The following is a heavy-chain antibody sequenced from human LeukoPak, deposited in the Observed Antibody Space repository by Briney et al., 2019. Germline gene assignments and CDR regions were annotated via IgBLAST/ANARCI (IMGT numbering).Heavy chain of an antibody. J-gene: IGHJ4*02. CDR3: VRPGGSGSYYHDYFDY. D-gene: IGHD1-26*01. CDR2: ISAYNGNT. Sequence: GASVKVSCKASGYTFTSYGISWVRQAPGQGLEWMGWISAYNGNTNYAQKLQGRVTMTTDTSTSTAYMELRSLRSDDTAVYYCVRPGGSGSYYHDYFDYWGQGTLVTVSS. V-gene: IGHV1-18*01. CDR1: GYTFTSYG.